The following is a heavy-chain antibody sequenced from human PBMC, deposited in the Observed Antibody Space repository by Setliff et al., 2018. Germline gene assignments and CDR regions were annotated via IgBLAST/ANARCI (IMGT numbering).Heavy chain of an antibody. CDR1: GFTLSSYS. D-gene: IGHD6-13*01. J-gene: IGHJ6*03. CDR2: ISNSGGMF. Sequence: PGGSLRLSCAASGFTLSSYSMNWVRQAPGKGLEWVSTISNSGGMFYYADSVKGRFTISRDNAKSSLYLQMNSLRAEDTAVYYCARDPIAAAGLYYYYYYMDVWGKGTTVTVSS. V-gene: IGHV3-21*01. CDR3: ARDPIAAAGLYYYYYYMDV.